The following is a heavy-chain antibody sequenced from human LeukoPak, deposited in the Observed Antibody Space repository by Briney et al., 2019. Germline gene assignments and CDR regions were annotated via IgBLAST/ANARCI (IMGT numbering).Heavy chain of an antibody. CDR1: GFTFSDYA. CDR2: IWYDGSNE. D-gene: IGHD5-18*01. Sequence: PGRSLRLSCAASGFTFSDYAMHWVRQAPGKGLEWVALIWYDGSNENYADSVKGRFTISRDNSKNTLFLQMNSLRAEGTAVYYCAKGIQPSDKNGFDMWGQGTMVTVSS. V-gene: IGHV3-33*06. J-gene: IGHJ3*02. CDR3: AKGIQPSDKNGFDM.